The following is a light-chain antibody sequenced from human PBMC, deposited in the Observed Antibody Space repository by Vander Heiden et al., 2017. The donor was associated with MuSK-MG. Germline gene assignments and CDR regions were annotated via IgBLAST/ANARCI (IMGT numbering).Light chain of an antibody. CDR2: LGS. CDR3: RQALQTRIT. Sequence: DIVMTQSPLSLPVTPGEQASISCRSSQSLLHSNGYNYLDWYLQKPGQSPQLLIYLGSNRASGVPDRFSGSGSGTDFTLKISRVEAEDVGVYYCRQALQTRITFGQGTRLEIK. CDR1: QSLLHSNGYNY. V-gene: IGKV2-28*01. J-gene: IGKJ5*01.